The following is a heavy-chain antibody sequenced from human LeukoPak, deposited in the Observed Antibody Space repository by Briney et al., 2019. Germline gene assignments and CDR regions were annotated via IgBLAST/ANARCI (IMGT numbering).Heavy chain of an antibody. D-gene: IGHD3-9*01. CDR3: ARGDDILTGYYPFDY. V-gene: IGHV4-61*01. CDR1: GGSVSSGSYD. J-gene: IGHJ4*02. CDR2: IYYSGST. Sequence: PSETLSLTCTVSGGSVSSGSYDWSWIRQPPGKGLEWSGYIYYSGSTNYNPSLKSRVTISVDTSKNQFSLKLSSVTAADTAVYYCARGDDILTGYYPFDYWGQGTLVTVSS.